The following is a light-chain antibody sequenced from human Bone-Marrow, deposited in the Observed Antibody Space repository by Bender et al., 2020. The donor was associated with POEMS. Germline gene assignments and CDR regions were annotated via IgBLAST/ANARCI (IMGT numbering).Light chain of an antibody. Sequence: QSALTQPPSASGSPGQSVTISCIGTSSDVGGYNYVSWYQQHPGKAPKLIIYDVSKRPSGVPNRFSGSKSGNTASLTVSGLQAEDEADYYCCSYAGSYTYVFGTGTKVTVL. V-gene: IGLV2-8*01. CDR3: CSYAGSYTYV. CDR1: SSDVGGYNY. J-gene: IGLJ1*01. CDR2: DVS.